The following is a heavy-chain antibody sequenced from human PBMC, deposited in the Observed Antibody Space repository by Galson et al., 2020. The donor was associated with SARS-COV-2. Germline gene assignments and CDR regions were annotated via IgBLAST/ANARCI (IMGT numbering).Heavy chain of an antibody. Sequence: SQTLSLTCTVSGGSISSGGYYWSWIRQHPGKGLEWIGYIYYSGSTYYNPSLKSRVTISVDTSKNQFSLKLSSVTAADTAVYYCARTHYGDYPPGYYFDYWGQGTLVTVSS. CDR3: ARTHYGDYPPGYYFDY. CDR1: GGSISSGGYY. CDR2: IYYSGST. J-gene: IGHJ4*02. V-gene: IGHV4-31*03. D-gene: IGHD4-17*01.